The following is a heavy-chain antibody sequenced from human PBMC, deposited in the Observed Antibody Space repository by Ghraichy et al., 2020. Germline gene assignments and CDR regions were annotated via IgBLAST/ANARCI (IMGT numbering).Heavy chain of an antibody. J-gene: IGHJ3*02. CDR2: INYSEKT. D-gene: IGHD7-27*01. V-gene: IGHV4-39*01. Sequence: SETLSLTCTVSGGSVSSSEYYWGWIRQPPGKGLEWIANINYSEKTLYNPYLKSRVTISVDTSQNQFSLKLTSVTAADTALYYCARINWGPPLNYPFDMWGEGTMVTVSS. CDR1: GGSVSSSEYY. CDR3: ARINWGPPLNYPFDM.